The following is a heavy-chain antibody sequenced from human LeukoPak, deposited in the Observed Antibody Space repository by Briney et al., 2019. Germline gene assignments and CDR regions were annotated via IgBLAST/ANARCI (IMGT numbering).Heavy chain of an antibody. Sequence: SETLSLTCTVSGDSFSSVTDYWAWIRQPPGKGLEWIASGDYSGGTYYNPSLESRVAISADMSKNQFSLKLTSVTAADTAMYYCARASVTSTGLPDAFDIWGQGSMVTVSS. V-gene: IGHV4-39*07. CDR2: GDYSGGT. CDR3: ARASVTSTGLPDAFDI. J-gene: IGHJ3*02. CDR1: GDSFSSVTDY. D-gene: IGHD4-11*01.